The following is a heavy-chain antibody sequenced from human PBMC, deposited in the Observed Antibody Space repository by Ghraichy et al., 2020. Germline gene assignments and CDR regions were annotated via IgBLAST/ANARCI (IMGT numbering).Heavy chain of an antibody. V-gene: IGHV3-48*03. CDR2: ISSGGSSI. CDR3: ARRGYSYYGMDV. J-gene: IGHJ6*02. CDR1: GFRFSGYE. Sequence: LSLTCVTSGFRFSGYEMNWVRQAPGKGLEWVSDISSGGSSIYYADSVKGRFAISRDNAENSVYLQMNSLRVEDTAVYYCARRGYSYYGMDVWGQGTTVTVSS.